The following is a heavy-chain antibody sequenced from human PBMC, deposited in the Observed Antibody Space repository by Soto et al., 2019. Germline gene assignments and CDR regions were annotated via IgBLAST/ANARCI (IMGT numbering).Heavy chain of an antibody. CDR3: ARDPLGYCISTSCYIDY. CDR1: GFTFSSYG. J-gene: IGHJ4*02. V-gene: IGHV3-33*01. D-gene: IGHD2-2*02. CDR2: IWYDGSNK. Sequence: PGGSLRLSCAASGFTFSSYGMHWVRQAPGKGLEWVAVIWYDGSNKYYADSVKGRFTISRDNSKNTLYLQMNSLRAEDTAVYYCARDPLGYCISTSCYIDYWGQGTLVTVSS.